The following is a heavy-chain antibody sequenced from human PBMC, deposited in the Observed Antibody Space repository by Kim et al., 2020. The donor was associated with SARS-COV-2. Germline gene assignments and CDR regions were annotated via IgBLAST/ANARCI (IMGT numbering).Heavy chain of an antibody. CDR2: INFDGSNT. CDR1: GFTFSRSC. J-gene: IGHJ4*02. Sequence: GGSLRLSCAASGFTFSRSCMHWVRQTPGKGLLWVSHINFDGSNTRYADSVKGRFTISRDNANNTLFLQMNNLRVEDTAVYYCATGADYGGYWGQGTLGTV. D-gene: IGHD4-17*01. CDR3: ATGADYGGY. V-gene: IGHV3-74*01.